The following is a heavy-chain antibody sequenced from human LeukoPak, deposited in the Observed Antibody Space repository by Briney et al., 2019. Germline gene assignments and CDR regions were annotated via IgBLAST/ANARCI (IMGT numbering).Heavy chain of an antibody. Sequence: GGSLRLSCAASGFTFSDHNMKWVRQAPGKGLEWVGRTRDKANSYTTEYAASVKGRFTISRDDSRNSLYLQMNILKTEDTAVYYCARERWRSGSYHDAFDIWGQGAMVTVSS. CDR3: ARERWRSGSYHDAFDI. J-gene: IGHJ3*02. CDR1: GFTFSDHN. D-gene: IGHD1-26*01. V-gene: IGHV3-72*01. CDR2: TRDKANSYTT.